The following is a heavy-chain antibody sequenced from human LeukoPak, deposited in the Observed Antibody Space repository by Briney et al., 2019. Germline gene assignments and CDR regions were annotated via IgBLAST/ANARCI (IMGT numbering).Heavy chain of an antibody. Sequence: GGSLRLSCAASGFTFSSYSMNWVRQAPGKGLEWVSYISSYSGTIYYADSVKGRFTISRDNAKNSLYLQMNSLRAEDTAMYYCARTLNDFLATWGQGTLVTVSS. J-gene: IGHJ4*02. D-gene: IGHD3-3*01. CDR3: ARTLNDFLAT. V-gene: IGHV3-48*01. CDR2: ISSYSGTI. CDR1: GFTFSSYS.